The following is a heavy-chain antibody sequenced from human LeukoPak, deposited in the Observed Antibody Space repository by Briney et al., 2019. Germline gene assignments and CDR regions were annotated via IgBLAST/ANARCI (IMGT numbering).Heavy chain of an antibody. V-gene: IGHV4-39*01. D-gene: IGHD3-16*02. CDR2: IYYSGST. Sequence: SETLSLTCTVSGGSISSSSYYWGWNRQPPGKGLEWLGSIYYSGSTYYNPSLKSRVTISVDTSKNQFSLKLSSGTAADTAVYYCARQVGYDYVWGSYRYTTYYYGMDVWGQGTTVTVSS. J-gene: IGHJ6*02. CDR3: ARQVGYDYVWGSYRYTTYYYGMDV. CDR1: GGSISSSSYY.